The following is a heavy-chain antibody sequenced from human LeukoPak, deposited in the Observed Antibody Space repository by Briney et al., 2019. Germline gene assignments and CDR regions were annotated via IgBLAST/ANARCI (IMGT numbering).Heavy chain of an antibody. V-gene: IGHV3-7*01. Sequence: GGSLRVSCAASGFTFRTNWMSWVRQAPGKGLEWVAHISPDGSETYYVDSVKGRFTISRDDAKTSLYLQMNSLRAEDTAVYYCATAVSVAGDSWGQGTLVTVSS. J-gene: IGHJ5*01. CDR3: ATAVSVAGDS. D-gene: IGHD6-19*01. CDR1: GFTFRTNW. CDR2: ISPDGSET.